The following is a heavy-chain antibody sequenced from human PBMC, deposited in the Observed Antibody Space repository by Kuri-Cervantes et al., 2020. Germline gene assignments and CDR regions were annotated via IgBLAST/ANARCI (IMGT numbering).Heavy chain of an antibody. J-gene: IGHJ3*02. V-gene: IGHV4-34*01. CDR1: GGSFSGYY. D-gene: IGHD6-6*01. CDR2: INHSGST. Sequence: GSLRLSCAVYGGSFSGYYWSWIRQPPGKGLEWIGEINHSGSTNYNPSLKSRVTISVDTSKNQFSLKLSSVTAADTAVYYCARDSSSSGGIAFDIWGQGTMVTVSS. CDR3: ARDSSSSGGIAFDI.